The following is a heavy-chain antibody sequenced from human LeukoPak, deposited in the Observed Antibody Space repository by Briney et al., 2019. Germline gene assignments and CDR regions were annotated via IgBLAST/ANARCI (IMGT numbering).Heavy chain of an antibody. D-gene: IGHD2-15*01. V-gene: IGHV3-48*01. J-gene: IGHJ6*02. CDR3: ARRAGPLLASYYYYGMDV. CDR2: INSRSSTI. Sequence: GGSLRLSCAASRFTFSNYGVNWVRQAPGKGLEWVSYINSRSSTIYYADSVRGRFTISRDNSKNTLYLQMNSLRAEDTAVYYCARRAGPLLASYYYYGMDVWGQGTTVSVSS. CDR1: RFTFSNYG.